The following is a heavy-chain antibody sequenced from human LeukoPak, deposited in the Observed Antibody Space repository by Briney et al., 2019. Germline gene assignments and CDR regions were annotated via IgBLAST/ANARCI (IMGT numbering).Heavy chain of an antibody. CDR3: ARDSYGYGFDY. D-gene: IGHD5-18*01. V-gene: IGHV4-59*01. J-gene: IGHJ4*02. CDR1: GGSISSYY. Sequence: PSETLSLTCTVSGGSISSYYWSWIRQPPGKGLEWIGYIYYSGSTNYNPSLESRVTISVDTSKNQFSLKLSSVTAADTAVYYCARDSYGYGFDYWGQGTLVTVSS. CDR2: IYYSGST.